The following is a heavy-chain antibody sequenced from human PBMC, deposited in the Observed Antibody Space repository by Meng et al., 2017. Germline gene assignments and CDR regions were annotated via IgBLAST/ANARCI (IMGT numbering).Heavy chain of an antibody. D-gene: IGHD1-20*01. J-gene: IGHJ6*02. V-gene: IGHV1-58*01. CDR2: IVVGSGNT. CDR3: AADNWNRNSFYYYYGMDV. Sequence: SVKVSFKASGFTFTSSAVQWVRQARGQRLEWIGWIVVGSGNTNYAQKFQERVTITRDISTSTAYMELSSLRSEDTAVYYCAADNWNRNSFYYYYGMDVWGQGTTVTVS. CDR1: GFTFTSSA.